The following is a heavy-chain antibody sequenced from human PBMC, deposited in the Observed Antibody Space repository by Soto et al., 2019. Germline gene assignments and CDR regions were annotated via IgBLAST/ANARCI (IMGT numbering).Heavy chain of an antibody. CDR2: IYSGGST. CDR3: ASFYCRHFDY. D-gene: IGHD2-21*02. V-gene: IGHV3-53*01. CDR1: GFTVSSNY. Sequence: GGSLRLSCAASGFTVSSNYMSWVRQAPGKGLEWVSVIYSGGSTYYADSVKGRFTISRDNSKNTLYLQMNSLRAEDTAFFYWASFYCRHFDYWGQGTLVTVSS. J-gene: IGHJ4*02.